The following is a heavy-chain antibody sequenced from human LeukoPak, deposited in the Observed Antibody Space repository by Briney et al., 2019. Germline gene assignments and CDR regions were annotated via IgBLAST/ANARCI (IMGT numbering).Heavy chain of an antibody. CDR3: ARERSGVQH. D-gene: IGHD2-15*01. CDR2: IYYTGGST. Sequence: PSETLSLTCTVSGGSINNYYWSWIRQPPGKGLEWIAYIYYTGGSTNYNPSLKSRVTISVDTSNNQFSLKLSSVTAADTAVYYCARERSGVQHWGQGTLVTVSS. CDR1: GGSINNYY. J-gene: IGHJ1*01. V-gene: IGHV4-59*01.